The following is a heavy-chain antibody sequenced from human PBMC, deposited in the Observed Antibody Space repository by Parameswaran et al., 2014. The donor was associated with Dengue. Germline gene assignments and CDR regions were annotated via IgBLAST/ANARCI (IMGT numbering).Heavy chain of an antibody. CDR2: IYCSGST. D-gene: IGHD6-6*01. V-gene: IGHV4-59*01. J-gene: IGHJ6*02. CDR1: GGSISSYY. CDR3: ARHSSSTTLYYYYGMDV. Sequence: ETLSLTCTVSGGSISSYYWSWIRQPPGKGLEWIGYIYCSGSTNYNPSLKSRVTISVDTSKNQFSLKLSSVTAADTAVYYCARHSSSTTLYYYYGMDVWGQGTTVTVSS.